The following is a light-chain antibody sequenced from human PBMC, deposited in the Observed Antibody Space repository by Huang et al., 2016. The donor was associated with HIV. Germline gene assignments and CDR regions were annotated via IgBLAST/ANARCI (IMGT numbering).Light chain of an antibody. Sequence: DVVMTQSQLSLPVTLGQPASISCRSSQSLVHSDGNTYLNWFQQRPGQSPRRLIYKVSNRDSGVPDRFSGRGSGTDFTLKSSRVETEDVGVYYCMQGTHWPPTFGQGTKVEIK. CDR3: MQGTHWPPT. J-gene: IGKJ1*01. V-gene: IGKV2-30*02. CDR2: KVS. CDR1: QSLVHSDGNTY.